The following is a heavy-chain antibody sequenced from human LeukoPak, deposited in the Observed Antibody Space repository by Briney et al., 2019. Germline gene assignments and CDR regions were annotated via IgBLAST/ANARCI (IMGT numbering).Heavy chain of an antibody. V-gene: IGHV4-61*01. Sequence: SETLSLTCTVSGGSISSSSYYWSWIWQPPGKGLEWIGYIYYSGSTNYNPSLKSRVTISVDTSKNQFSLKLSSVTAADTAVYYCATYYYDSSGYHYRYWGQGTLVTVSS. J-gene: IGHJ4*02. D-gene: IGHD3-22*01. CDR1: GGSISSSSYY. CDR2: IYYSGST. CDR3: ATYYYDSSGYHYRY.